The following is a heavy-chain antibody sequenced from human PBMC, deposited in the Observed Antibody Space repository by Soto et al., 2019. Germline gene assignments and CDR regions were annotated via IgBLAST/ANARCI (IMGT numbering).Heavy chain of an antibody. J-gene: IGHJ6*02. CDR2: IKQDGSEK. Sequence: GGSLRLSCAASGFTFSSYWMSWVRQAPGKGLEWVANIKQDGSEKYYVDSVKGRFTISRDNAKNSLYLQMNSLRAEDTAVYYCAREGGELWEWLLYEIYYYYGMDVWGQGTTVTVSS. CDR1: GFTFSSYW. V-gene: IGHV3-7*05. CDR3: AREGGELWEWLLYEIYYYYGMDV. D-gene: IGHD3-3*01.